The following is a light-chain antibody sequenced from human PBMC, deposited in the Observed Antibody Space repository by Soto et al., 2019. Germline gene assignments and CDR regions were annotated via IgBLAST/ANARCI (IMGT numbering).Light chain of an antibody. CDR2: AAS. V-gene: IGKV1-16*02. CDR1: HSIGNY. J-gene: IGKJ2*01. Sequence: DIQMTQSPSSLSASVGDRVTITCRASHSIGNYLAWFQQQPGKAPKPLIFAASSLQSGVPSKFSGSGSGTDFTLTISSLQPEDFATYYCQQYNSYPYTFGQGTKLELK. CDR3: QQYNSYPYT.